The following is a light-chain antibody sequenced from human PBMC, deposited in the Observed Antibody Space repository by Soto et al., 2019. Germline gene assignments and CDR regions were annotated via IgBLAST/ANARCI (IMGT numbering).Light chain of an antibody. CDR3: QQYDIYRT. Sequence: DMQMTQSPSTLSASVGDRVTITCRASQSIGDYLAWYQDKPGKAPRLLIYDASNLKSGVPSRFSGSGSGTESTLTIANLQPDDFATYYCQQYDIYRTFGPGTKVDIK. CDR1: QSIGDY. J-gene: IGKJ1*01. CDR2: DAS. V-gene: IGKV1-5*01.